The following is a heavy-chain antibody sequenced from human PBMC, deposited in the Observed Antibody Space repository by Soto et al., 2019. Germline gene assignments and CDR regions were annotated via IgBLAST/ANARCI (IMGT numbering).Heavy chain of an antibody. Sequence: PGGSLRLSCAASGFTFSSYGMHWVRQAPGKGLEWVAVISYDGSNKYCADSVKGRFTISRDNSKNTLYLQMNSLRAEDTAVYYCAKDGERSGSDYWGQGTLVTVSS. V-gene: IGHV3-30*18. D-gene: IGHD5-12*01. CDR2: ISYDGSNK. CDR1: GFTFSSYG. CDR3: AKDGERSGSDY. J-gene: IGHJ4*02.